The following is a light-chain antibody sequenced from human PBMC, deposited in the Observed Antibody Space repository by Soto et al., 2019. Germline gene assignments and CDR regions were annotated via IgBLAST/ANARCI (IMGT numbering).Light chain of an antibody. CDR3: SSHGSSTTQV. Sequence: QSALTQPASVSGSPGQSITISCTGAGTDVGNYDYVSWYQQHPGTAPKLMIFDVSNRPSGVSNRFSGSKSGNTASLTISGLQAEDEADYYCSSHGSSTTQVFGGGTKVTVL. CDR2: DVS. V-gene: IGLV2-14*03. CDR1: GTDVGNYDY. J-gene: IGLJ3*02.